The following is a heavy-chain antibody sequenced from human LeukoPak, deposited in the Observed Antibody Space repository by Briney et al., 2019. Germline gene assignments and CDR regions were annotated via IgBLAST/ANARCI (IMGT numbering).Heavy chain of an antibody. CDR3: ARGLRWNNWFDP. CDR2: IHYSGST. CDR1: GGSISSYY. D-gene: IGHD4-17*01. Sequence: SETLSLTCTVSGGSISSYYWSWIRQPPGKGLEWIGYIHYSGSTNYNPSLKSRVTISVDTSKNQFSLKLSSVTAADTAVYYCARGLRWNNWFDPWGQGTLVTVSS. J-gene: IGHJ5*02. V-gene: IGHV4-59*12.